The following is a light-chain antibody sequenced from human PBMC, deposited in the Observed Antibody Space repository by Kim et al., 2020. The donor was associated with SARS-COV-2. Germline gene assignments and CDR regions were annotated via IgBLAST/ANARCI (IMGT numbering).Light chain of an antibody. CDR3: QQYSSAPFT. Sequence: PGERATLSCRASHIVSSNYLAWYQQKPGQAPRLLIYAAFTRATGIPDRFSGSGSGTDFTLTVSRLEPEDSAVYYCQQYSSAPFTFGQGTKLEI. J-gene: IGKJ2*01. CDR2: AAF. V-gene: IGKV3-20*01. CDR1: HIVSSNY.